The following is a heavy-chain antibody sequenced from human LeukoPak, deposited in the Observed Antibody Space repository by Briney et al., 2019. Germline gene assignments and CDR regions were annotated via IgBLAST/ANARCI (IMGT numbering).Heavy chain of an antibody. Sequence: GESLKISCKGSGYSFTNYWIGWVRQMPGKGLEWMGIIYPGDSDTRYSPSFQGQVTISADKSISTAYLQWSSLKASDTAMYYWARGLRPNVLRNGMGVWGQGTTVTVSS. CDR3: ARGLRPNVLRNGMGV. D-gene: IGHD3-16*01. CDR2: IYPGDSDT. V-gene: IGHV5-51*01. J-gene: IGHJ6*02. CDR1: GYSFTNYW.